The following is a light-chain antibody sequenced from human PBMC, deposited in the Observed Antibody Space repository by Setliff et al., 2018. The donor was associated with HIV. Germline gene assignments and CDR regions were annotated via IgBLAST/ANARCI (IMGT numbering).Light chain of an antibody. J-gene: IGLJ1*01. CDR1: NSNIGSNF. CDR3: ASWDDSLIGYV. CDR2: NND. Sequence: QSVLTQPPSASGSPGQRVTISCSGVNSNIGSNFVSWYQHLPGAAPKLLIYNNDQRPAGVPDRVSGSKSGTSASLAISGLQSGDEADYYCASWDDSLIGYVFGSGTKV. V-gene: IGLV1-44*01.